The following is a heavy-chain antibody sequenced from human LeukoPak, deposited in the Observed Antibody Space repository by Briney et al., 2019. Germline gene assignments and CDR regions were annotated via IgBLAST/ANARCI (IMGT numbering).Heavy chain of an antibody. CDR2: INPNSGGT. D-gene: IGHD2-21*02. Sequence: ASVTVSFKASGYTFTDYYMHWVRQAPGQGLEWMGWINPNSGGTNYAQKFQGRVTMTRDTSISTAYMELSRLRSDDTAVYYCARDRDNLVTAISPDSYYYYYMDVWGKGTTVTVSS. J-gene: IGHJ6*03. V-gene: IGHV1-2*02. CDR3: ARDRDNLVTAISPDSYYYYYMDV. CDR1: GYTFTDYY.